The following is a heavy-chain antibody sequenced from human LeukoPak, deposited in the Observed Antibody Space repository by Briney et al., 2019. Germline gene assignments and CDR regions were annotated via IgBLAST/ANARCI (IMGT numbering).Heavy chain of an antibody. J-gene: IGHJ3*02. Sequence: PGGSLRLSCAASGSTFSSYSMNWVRQAPGKGLEWVSSISSSSSYIYYADSVKGRFTISRDNAKNSLYLQMNSLRAEDTAVYYCARDRCSSTSCYAFDIWGQGTMVTVSS. V-gene: IGHV3-21*01. CDR3: ARDRCSSTSCYAFDI. D-gene: IGHD2-2*01. CDR1: GSTFSSYS. CDR2: ISSSSSYI.